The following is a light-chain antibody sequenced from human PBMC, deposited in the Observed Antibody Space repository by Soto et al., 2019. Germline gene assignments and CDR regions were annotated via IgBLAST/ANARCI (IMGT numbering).Light chain of an antibody. V-gene: IGKV2-28*01. Sequence: DIVMTQSPLSLPVTPGEPASISCRSSQSLLNRNGQNCLDWYLQKPGQSPQLLIHMGFIRASGVPDRFSGSASGTYFTLTISRVEAEDVGVYYCMQPLERPPTFGGGTKVEIK. CDR1: QSLLNRNGQNC. J-gene: IGKJ4*01. CDR3: MQPLERPPT. CDR2: MGF.